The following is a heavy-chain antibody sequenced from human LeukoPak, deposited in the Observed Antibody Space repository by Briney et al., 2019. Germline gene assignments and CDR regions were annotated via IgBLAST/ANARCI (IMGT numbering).Heavy chain of an antibody. D-gene: IGHD1-1*01. V-gene: IGHV3-66*01. CDR3: VRGNGNVGGRLDP. Sequence: ETLSLTCTVSGGSISSYYWSWIRQPPGKGLEWVSGLYAGGSTYYAGSVTGRFTISRDDSKNTLYLQMTGLRVDDTAIYYCVRGNGNVGGRLDPWGQGAWVIVSS. J-gene: IGHJ5*02. CDR1: GGSISSYY. CDR2: LYAGGST.